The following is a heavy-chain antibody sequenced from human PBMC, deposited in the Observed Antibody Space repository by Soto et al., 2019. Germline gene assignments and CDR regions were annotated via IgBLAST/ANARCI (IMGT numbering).Heavy chain of an antibody. CDR1: GFTFSNYG. D-gene: IGHD2-15*01. V-gene: IGHV3-30*18. J-gene: IGHJ4*02. CDR2: ISYDGSHK. Sequence: QVQLVESGGGVVQPGRSLRLSCAGSGFTFSNYGLHWVRQAPGKGLEWVAVISYDGSHKYYADSVKGRFTISRDNSNNMLYRQMASLGAEDTAVYYCAKDGAPRYCSRSSCHPAGAYWGQGPLATVSS. CDR3: AKDGAPRYCSRSSCHPAGAY.